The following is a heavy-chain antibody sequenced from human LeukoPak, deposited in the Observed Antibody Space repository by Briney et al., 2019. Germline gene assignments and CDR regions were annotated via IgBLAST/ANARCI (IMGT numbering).Heavy chain of an antibody. CDR3: AREQIGRVGATNWFDP. J-gene: IGHJ5*02. Sequence: PSETLSLTCTVCGRSISPHYWTWIRQPPGKGLEWIGNKFYIGSTNYNPSLKSRVTISLDTSKNQFSLKLYSVAAADTAVYFCAREQIGRVGATNWFDPWGQGTLVTVSS. V-gene: IGHV4-59*11. D-gene: IGHD1-26*01. CDR1: GRSISPHY. CDR2: KFYIGST.